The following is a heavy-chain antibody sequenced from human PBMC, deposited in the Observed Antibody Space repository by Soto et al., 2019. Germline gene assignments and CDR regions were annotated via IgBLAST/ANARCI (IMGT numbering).Heavy chain of an antibody. D-gene: IGHD6-13*01. V-gene: IGHV4-31*03. CDR1: GGSISSGGYY. CDR3: ARGLGSSSWYYYYYYGMDV. Sequence: SETLSLTCTVSGGSISSGGYYWSWIRQHPGKGLEWIGYIYYSGSTNYNPSLKSRVTISVDTSKNQFSLKLSSVTAADTAVYYCARGLGSSSWYYYYYYGMDVWGQGTTVTVSS. J-gene: IGHJ6*02. CDR2: IYYSGST.